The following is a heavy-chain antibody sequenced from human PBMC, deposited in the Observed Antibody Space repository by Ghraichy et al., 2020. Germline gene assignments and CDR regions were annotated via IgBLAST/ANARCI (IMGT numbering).Heavy chain of an antibody. D-gene: IGHD3-22*01. J-gene: IGHJ4*02. CDR2: LYNSDNT. V-gene: IGHV3-53*01. CDR1: GVTVSSNY. CDR3: ASATYYYDSSGSYVGYYFDY. Sequence: GGSLRLSCEASGVTVSSNYMSWVRQGTGKGLEWVSVLYNSDNTYYADSVKGRFTISRDNSKNTVYLQMNSLRAEDTAVYYCASATYYYDSSGSYVGYYFDYWGQGTLVNVSS.